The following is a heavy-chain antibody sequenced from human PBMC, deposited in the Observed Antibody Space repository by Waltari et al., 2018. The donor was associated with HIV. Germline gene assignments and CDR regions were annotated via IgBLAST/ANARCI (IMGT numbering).Heavy chain of an antibody. CDR3: ARDRSSSWYGKDYYYFGMDV. CDR2: IWYDGSKK. V-gene: IGHV3-33*01. J-gene: IGHJ6*02. Sequence: QVQVVQSGGGVVQPGRSLRLSCAGAGFIFSRYGMHWVRQAPGKGLGGVALIWYDGSKKYYAYSVRGRFASSRDNSKNTVYLQRNRLRAEDTAVYYCARDRSSSWYGKDYYYFGMDVWGQGTTVTVSS. CDR1: GFIFSRYG. D-gene: IGHD6-13*01.